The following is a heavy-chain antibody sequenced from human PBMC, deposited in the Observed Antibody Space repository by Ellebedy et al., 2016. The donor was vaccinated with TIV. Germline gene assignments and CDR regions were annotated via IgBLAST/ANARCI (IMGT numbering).Heavy chain of an antibody. J-gene: IGHJ6*01. CDR3: ARARIDSQDYYYGMDV. CDR2: ISDGGTIV. D-gene: IGHD2/OR15-2a*01. V-gene: IGHV3-11*01. CDR1: GFTLSDYY. Sequence: GGSLRLXXAVSGFTLSDYYMSWIRQAPGKGLEWAAYISDGGTIVSYTDSVKGRFTISRDSSRDSLYLHMRSLGAEDTAVYYCARARIDSQDYYYGMDVWGQGTTVTVSS.